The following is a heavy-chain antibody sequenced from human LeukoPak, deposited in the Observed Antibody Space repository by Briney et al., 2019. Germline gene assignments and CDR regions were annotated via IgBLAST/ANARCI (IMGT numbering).Heavy chain of an antibody. V-gene: IGHV3-66*01. D-gene: IGHD6-13*01. Sequence: GGSLRLSCAASGFTFSTYTTSWVRQAPGKGLEWVSVFYSGGSTRYADSVKGRFTISRDNSKNTLYLQLNSLRAEDTAVYFCASSSWSSEYFHYWGQGTLVTVSP. CDR2: FYSGGST. CDR3: ASSSWSSEYFHY. J-gene: IGHJ1*01. CDR1: GFTFSTYT.